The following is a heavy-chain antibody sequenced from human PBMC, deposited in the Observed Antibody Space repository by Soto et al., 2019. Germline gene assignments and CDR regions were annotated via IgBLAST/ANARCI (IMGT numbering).Heavy chain of an antibody. CDR1: GGSFSGYY. J-gene: IGHJ3*02. CDR3: ARERGGEAAANDAFDI. V-gene: IGHV4-34*01. D-gene: IGHD6-13*01. Sequence: PSETLSLTCAVYGGSFSGYYWSGIRQPLGNGLEWIGEINHSGSTNYNPSLKSRVTISVDTSKNQISLKLSSVTAAETDVYYCARERGGEAAANDAFDIWGQGTMVTVSS. CDR2: INHSGST.